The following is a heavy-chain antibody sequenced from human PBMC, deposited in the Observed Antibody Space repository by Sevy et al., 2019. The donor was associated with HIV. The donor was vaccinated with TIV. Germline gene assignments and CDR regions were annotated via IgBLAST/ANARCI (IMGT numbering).Heavy chain of an antibody. CDR3: ARVLLPYGSGSYYRTDGFDY. CDR1: GYTFTSYD. J-gene: IGHJ4*02. Sequence: ASVKVSCKASGYTFTSYDINWVRQATGQGLEWMGWMNPNSGNTGYAQKFQGRVTITRNTSISTAYMELSSLRSVDTAVYYCARVLLPYGSGSYYRTDGFDYWGQGTLVTVSS. CDR2: MNPNSGNT. D-gene: IGHD3-10*01. V-gene: IGHV1-8*03.